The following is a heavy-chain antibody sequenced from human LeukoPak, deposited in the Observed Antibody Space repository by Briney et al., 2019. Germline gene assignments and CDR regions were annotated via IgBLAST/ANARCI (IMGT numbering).Heavy chain of an antibody. CDR1: GYTFTGYY. Sequence: ASVKVSCKASGYTFTGYYMHWVRQAPGQGLEWMGWINPNSGGTNYAQKFQGRATMTRDTSISTAYMELSRLRSDDTAVYYCARDYYDSSGYPRLYYYMDVWGKGTTVTVSS. CDR2: INPNSGGT. J-gene: IGHJ6*03. CDR3: ARDYYDSSGYPRLYYYMDV. D-gene: IGHD3-22*01. V-gene: IGHV1-2*02.